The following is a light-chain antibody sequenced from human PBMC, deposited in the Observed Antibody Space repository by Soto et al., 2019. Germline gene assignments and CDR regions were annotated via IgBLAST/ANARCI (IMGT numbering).Light chain of an antibody. CDR3: QKYNSAPWT. V-gene: IGKV1-27*01. CDR2: GAF. J-gene: IGKJ1*01. Sequence: DIQMTQSPSSLSASVGDRVTITCRASQDISNYLAWYQQKPGRVPKLLIYGAFTLQSGVPSRFRGSGSGTDLTLTLSSLQPEDFGTYYCQKYNSAPWTFGQGTKVEIK. CDR1: QDISNY.